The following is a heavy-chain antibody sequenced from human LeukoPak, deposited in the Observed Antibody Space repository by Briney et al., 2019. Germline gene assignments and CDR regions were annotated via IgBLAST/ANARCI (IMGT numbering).Heavy chain of an antibody. CDR2: MKGDGSRT. D-gene: IGHD4-17*01. CDR1: GFSFSTYW. J-gene: IGHJ4*02. Sequence: PGGSLRLSCAASGFSFSTYWMHWVRQAPGKGLVWVASMKGDGSRTSYADSVKGRFTISRDNAKNTLYLQMNSLRAEDTAVYYCARESASDDYGAYDYWGQGTLVAVSS. V-gene: IGHV3-74*01. CDR3: ARESASDDYGAYDY.